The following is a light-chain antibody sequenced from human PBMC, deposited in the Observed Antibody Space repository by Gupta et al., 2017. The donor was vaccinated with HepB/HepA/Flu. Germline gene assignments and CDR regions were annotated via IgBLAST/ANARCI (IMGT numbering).Light chain of an antibody. CDR3: QQYYNFPYT. J-gene: IGKJ2*01. Sequence: DIQMTQSPSSLSASKGDRVTITCRASHDISDNLAWFQQKPGKAPKSLIYSASNLHSGVPSRFSGSGSWTDFSFTITSLQPEDFATYYCQQYYNFPYTFGQGTKLEI. CDR1: HDISDN. V-gene: IGKV1-16*01. CDR2: SAS.